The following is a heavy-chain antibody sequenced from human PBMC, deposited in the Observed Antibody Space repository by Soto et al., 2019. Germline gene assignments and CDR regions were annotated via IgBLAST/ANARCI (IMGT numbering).Heavy chain of an antibody. D-gene: IGHD6-6*01. CDR1: GGSISSYY. CDR2: IYYSGST. Sequence: SETLSLTCTVSGGSISSYYWSWIRQPPGKGLEWIGYIYYSGSTNYNPSLKSRFTISVDTSKNQFSLKLSSVTAADTAVYYCARVSSIAARRILFFDYWGQGTLVTVSS. V-gene: IGHV4-59*01. CDR3: ARVSSIAARRILFFDY. J-gene: IGHJ4*02.